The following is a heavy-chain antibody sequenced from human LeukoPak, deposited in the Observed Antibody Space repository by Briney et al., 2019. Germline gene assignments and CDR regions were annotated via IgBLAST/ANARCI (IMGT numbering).Heavy chain of an antibody. CDR1: GGSISNYW. CDR3: ASQYYYDSSGYPPFDY. J-gene: IGHJ4*02. Sequence: SETLSLTCTVSGGSISNYWWSWIRQPPGKGLEWIGYIYYSGSTNYNPSLKSRVTISVDTSKNQFSLKLSSVTAADTAVYYCASQYYYDSSGYPPFDYWGQGTLVTVSS. CDR2: IYYSGST. D-gene: IGHD3-22*01. V-gene: IGHV4-59*01.